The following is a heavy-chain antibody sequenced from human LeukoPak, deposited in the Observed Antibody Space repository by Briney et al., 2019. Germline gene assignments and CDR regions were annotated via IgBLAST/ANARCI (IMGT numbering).Heavy chain of an antibody. Sequence: GGSLRLSCAASGFTFSSYSMNWVRQAPGKGLEWVSSISSSSSYIYFADSVKGRFTISRDNAKNSLYLQMNSLRAEDTAVYYCARDRRVVAAQYYYYYYMDVWGKGTTVTVSS. CDR2: ISSSSSYI. CDR3: ARDRRVVAAQYYYYYYMDV. D-gene: IGHD2-15*01. CDR1: GFTFSSYS. V-gene: IGHV3-21*01. J-gene: IGHJ6*03.